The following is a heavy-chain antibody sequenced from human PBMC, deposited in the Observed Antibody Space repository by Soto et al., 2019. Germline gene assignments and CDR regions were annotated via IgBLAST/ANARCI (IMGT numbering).Heavy chain of an antibody. V-gene: IGHV3-11*01. J-gene: IGHJ6*03. CDR1: GFTFSDYY. D-gene: IGHD6-13*01. CDR2: ISSSGSTI. Sequence: PGGSLRLSCAASGFTFSDYYMSWIRQAPGMGLEWISYISSSGSTIYYADSVKGRFTISRDNAKKSLYLQMNSLRAEDTAVYYCARDFFGSSYSWYYYYYMDVWGKGTTVTVSS. CDR3: ARDFFGSSYSWYYYYYMDV.